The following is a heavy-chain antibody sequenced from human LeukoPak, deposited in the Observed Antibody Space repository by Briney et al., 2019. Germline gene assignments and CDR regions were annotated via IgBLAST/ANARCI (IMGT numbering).Heavy chain of an antibody. D-gene: IGHD4-17*01. J-gene: IGHJ4*02. CDR3: ARDLGDPAPYYFDY. CDR1: GYTLTELS. V-gene: IGHV1-24*01. CDR2: FDPEDGET. Sequence: APVKVFCKVSGYTLTELSMHWVRQAPGKGLEWMGGFDPEDGETIYAQKFQGRVTMTEDTSTDTAYMELSSLRSEDTAVYYCARDLGDPAPYYFDYWGQGTLVTVSS.